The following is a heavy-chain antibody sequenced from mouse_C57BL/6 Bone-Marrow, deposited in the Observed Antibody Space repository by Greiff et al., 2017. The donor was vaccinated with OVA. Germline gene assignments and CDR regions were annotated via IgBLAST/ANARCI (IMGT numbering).Heavy chain of an antibody. CDR2: IHHNSGSA. CDR3: ARRVYYYGSSYLDY. V-gene: IGHV1-64*01. CDR1: GYTFTSYW. J-gene: IGHJ4*01. Sequence: VQLQQPGAELVKPGASVKLSCKASGYTFTSYWMHWVKQRPGQGLEWIGMIHHNSGSANYNEKFKSKATLTVDKSSSTAYMQLSSLTSEDSAVYYCARRVYYYGSSYLDYWGQGTSVTVSS. D-gene: IGHD1-1*01.